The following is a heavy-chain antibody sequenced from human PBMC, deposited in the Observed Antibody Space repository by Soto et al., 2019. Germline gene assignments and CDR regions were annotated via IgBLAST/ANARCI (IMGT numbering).Heavy chain of an antibody. J-gene: IGHJ5*02. V-gene: IGHV4-59*11. CDR2: IYYSGST. CDR1: GGSISSHY. Sequence: PSETLSLTCTVSGGSISSHYWSWIRQPPGKGPEWIGYIYYSGSTNYNPSLKSRVTISVDTSKNQFSLKLSSVTAADTAVYYCARTGGSITRVRGAPLRFDPWGQGTLVTVSS. CDR3: ARTGGSITRVRGAPLRFDP. D-gene: IGHD3-10*01.